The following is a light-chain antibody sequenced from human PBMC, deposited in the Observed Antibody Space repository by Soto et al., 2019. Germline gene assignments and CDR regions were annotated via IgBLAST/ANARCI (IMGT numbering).Light chain of an antibody. J-gene: IGKJ1*01. CDR3: QQYNSWPPET. V-gene: IGKV3-15*01. CDR2: GAS. CDR1: QSVSSY. Sequence: EIVMTQSPATLSVSPGERATLSCRASQSVSSYLSWYQQKHGQAPRLLIYGASTRVTGVPARFSSSGSGAEFTLNTNSLQAEDFAVYYCQQYNSWPPETFGQGTKVEIK.